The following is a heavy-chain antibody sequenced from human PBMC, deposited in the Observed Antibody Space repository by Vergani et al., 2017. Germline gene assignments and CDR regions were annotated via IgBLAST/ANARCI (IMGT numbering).Heavy chain of an antibody. CDR2: FDPEDGET. CDR1: GYTLTELS. V-gene: IGHV1-24*01. Sequence: QVQLVQSGAEVKKPGASVKVSCKVSGYTLTELSMHWVRQAPGKGLEWMGGFDPEDGETIYAQKFQGRVTMTEDTSTDTAYMELSSLRSEDTAVYYCSTSTPGFGELLYPRLPYYYYGMDVWGQGTTVTVSS. CDR3: STSTPGFGELLYPRLPYYYYGMDV. D-gene: IGHD3-10*01. J-gene: IGHJ6*02.